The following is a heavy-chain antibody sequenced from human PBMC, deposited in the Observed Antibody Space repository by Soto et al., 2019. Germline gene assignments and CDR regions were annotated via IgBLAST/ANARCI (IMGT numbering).Heavy chain of an antibody. Sequence: PSETLSLTCTVSGGSISSGGYYWSWIRQHPGKGLEWIGYIYYSGSTYYNPSLKSRVTISVDTSKNQFSLKLSPVTAADTAVYYCAREGWYGDYESPTFHVNYYYYGMDVWGQGTTVTVSS. CDR3: AREGWYGDYESPTFHVNYYYYGMDV. CDR1: GGSISSGGYY. CDR2: IYYSGST. J-gene: IGHJ6*02. D-gene: IGHD4-17*01. V-gene: IGHV4-31*03.